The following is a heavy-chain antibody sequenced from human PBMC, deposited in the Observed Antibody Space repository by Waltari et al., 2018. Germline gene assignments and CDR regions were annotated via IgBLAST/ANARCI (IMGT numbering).Heavy chain of an antibody. V-gene: IGHV3-66*01. CDR1: GFAVRNDC. CDR3: ARGLVTYTSNWFGLDY. J-gene: IGHJ4*02. Sequence: EVQLVEAGGGLVQPGGYLRLSGAASGFAVRNDCGSWVRQAPGKGLQCVSVIYSGGSTYYADSVKGRFTISRDNSKNTLYLEMNNLRPEDTAVYYCARGLVTYTSNWFGLDYWGQGTLVTVSS. CDR2: IYSGGST. D-gene: IGHD6-13*01.